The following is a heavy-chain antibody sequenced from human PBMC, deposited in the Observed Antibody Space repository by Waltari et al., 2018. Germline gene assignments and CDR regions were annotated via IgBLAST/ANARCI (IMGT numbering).Heavy chain of an antibody. CDR3: ARDRGLRGGYDS. Sequence: QVQLQESGPGLVKPSGTLSLTCAVSGGSVSSGRWWSWVRQSPGKGLEGIAEISHSGGSNYNPSLKSRVTISVDESKNQFSLKLTSITAADTAVYYCARDRGLRGGYDSWGQGMLVTVSS. D-gene: IGHD5-12*01. V-gene: IGHV4-4*02. CDR2: ISHSGGS. J-gene: IGHJ5*02. CDR1: GGSVSSGRW.